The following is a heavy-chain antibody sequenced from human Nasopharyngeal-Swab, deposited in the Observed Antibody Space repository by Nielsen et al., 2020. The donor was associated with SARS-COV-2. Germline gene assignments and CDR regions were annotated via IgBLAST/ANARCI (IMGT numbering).Heavy chain of an antibody. J-gene: IGHJ3*02. CDR2: ISSSSSCI. V-gene: IGHV3-21*01. Sequence: GESLKISCAASGFTFSSYSMNWVRQAPGKGLEWVSSISSSSSCIYYADSVKGRFTISRDNAKNSLYLQMNSLRAEDTAVYYCARAHQWAPNIWGQGTMVTVSS. CDR1: GFTFSSYS. D-gene: IGHD1-26*01. CDR3: ARAHQWAPNI.